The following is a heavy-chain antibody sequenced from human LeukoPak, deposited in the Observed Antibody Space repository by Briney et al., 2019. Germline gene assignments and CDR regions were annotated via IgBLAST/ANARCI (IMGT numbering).Heavy chain of an antibody. J-gene: IGHJ6*02. Sequence: GRSLRLSCAASGFTCSSYAMHWVRQAPGKGLEWVAVISYDGSNKYYADSVKGRFTISRDNSKNTLYLQMNSLRAEDTAVYYCARALWEPSVGMDVWGQGTTVTVSS. CDR3: ARALWEPSVGMDV. V-gene: IGHV3-30-3*01. CDR1: GFTCSSYA. CDR2: ISYDGSNK. D-gene: IGHD1-26*01.